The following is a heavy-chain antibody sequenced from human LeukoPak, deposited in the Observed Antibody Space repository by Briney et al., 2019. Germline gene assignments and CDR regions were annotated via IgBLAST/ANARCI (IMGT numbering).Heavy chain of an antibody. Sequence: GGSLRLSCAASGFIFSSYAMSWVRQAPGKGLEWVSAISGSGGGTYYADSVKGRFTISRDNSKNTLYLQMNSLRAEDTAVYYCAKSPSGYMVRGVHVDYWGQGTLVTVSS. D-gene: IGHD3-10*01. CDR1: GFIFSSYA. CDR3: AKSPSGYMVRGVHVDY. V-gene: IGHV3-23*01. CDR2: ISGSGGGT. J-gene: IGHJ4*02.